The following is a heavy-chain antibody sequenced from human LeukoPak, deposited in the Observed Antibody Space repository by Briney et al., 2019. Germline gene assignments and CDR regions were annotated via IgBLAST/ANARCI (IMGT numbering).Heavy chain of an antibody. V-gene: IGHV4-34*01. J-gene: IGHJ4*02. CDR2: INHSGST. Sequence: PSETPSLTCAVYGGSFSGYYWSWIRQPPGKGLEWIGEINHSGSTNYNPSLKSRVTISVDTSKNQFSLKLSSVTAADTAVYYCARGLRYGSAGSYYPSWGQGTLVTVSS. CDR1: GGSFSGYY. CDR3: ARGLRYGSAGSYYPS. D-gene: IGHD3-10*01.